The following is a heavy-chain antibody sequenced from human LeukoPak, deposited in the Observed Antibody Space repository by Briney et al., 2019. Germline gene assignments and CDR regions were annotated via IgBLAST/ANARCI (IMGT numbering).Heavy chain of an antibody. CDR3: ASTSHRDGYNEPYYFDY. Sequence: ASVKVSCKTSGYTFTGYYMHWVRQAPGQGLEWMGWINPNSGGTNYAQRFQGRVTMTRDTSMSTAYMELSRLRSDDSAVYYCASTSHRDGYNEPYYFDYWGQGTLVTVSS. J-gene: IGHJ4*02. V-gene: IGHV1-2*02. D-gene: IGHD5-24*01. CDR2: INPNSGGT. CDR1: GYTFTGYY.